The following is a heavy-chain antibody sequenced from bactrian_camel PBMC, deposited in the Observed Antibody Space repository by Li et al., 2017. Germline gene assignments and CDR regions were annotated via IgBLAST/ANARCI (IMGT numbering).Heavy chain of an antibody. CDR2: IDTGGDNP. V-gene: IGHV3S1*01. CDR3: AADPTWPCLAIQSLSTS. J-gene: IGHJ4*01. D-gene: IGHD1*01. Sequence: HVQLVESGGDSVQAGGSLTLSCVVSGARKSRYCVGWFRQAPGKEREGVAGIDTGGDNPFYADSVKGRFTISQDKAKVILYLQMNSLKPEDTAMYYCAADPTWPCLAIQSLSTSWGRGTQVTVS. CDR1: GARKSRYC.